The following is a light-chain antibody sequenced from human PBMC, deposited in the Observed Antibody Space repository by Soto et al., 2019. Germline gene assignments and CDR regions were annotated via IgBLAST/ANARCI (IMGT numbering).Light chain of an antibody. CDR3: HQYNNWPLT. CDR2: GAS. Sequence: IVMSQSPATLSVSPGERATLSCRASQSVSNNLAWYQQKPGQAPRLLIYGASTRATGIPARFSGSGSGTEFTLTISSLQSEDFAVYYCHQYNNWPLTFGGGTKVDI. J-gene: IGKJ4*01. CDR1: QSVSNN. V-gene: IGKV3-15*01.